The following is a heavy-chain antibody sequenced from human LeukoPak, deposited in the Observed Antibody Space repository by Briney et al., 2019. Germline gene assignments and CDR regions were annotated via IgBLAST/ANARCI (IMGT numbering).Heavy chain of an antibody. V-gene: IGHV1-69*13. CDR3: ARTYYYGSGSSEYFQH. D-gene: IGHD3-10*01. J-gene: IGHJ1*01. CDR1: GGTFSSYA. Sequence: SVKVSCKASGGTFSSYAISWVRQAPGQGLEWMGGIIPIFGTANYAQKFQGRVTITADEYTSTAYMELSSLRSEDTAVYYCARTYYYGSGSSEYFQHWGQGTLVTVSS. CDR2: IIPIFGTA.